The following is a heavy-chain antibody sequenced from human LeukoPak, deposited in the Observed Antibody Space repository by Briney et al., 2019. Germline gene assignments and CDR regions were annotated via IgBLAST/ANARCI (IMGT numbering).Heavy chain of an antibody. V-gene: IGHV4-39*01. J-gene: IGHJ5*02. CDR3: AALTLTGVAGQGWFDA. Sequence: LETLSLTCSVSGDSISNNNWSWAWIRQLPGKGLEWIGTMPFDEKVSDNEIPSYNPSLKGRATISAEKSKNQLSLKVKSVTAADTASYYCAALTLTGVAGQGWFDAWGQGTLVIVSS. D-gene: IGHD3-3*01. CDR2: MPFDEKVSDNEIP. CDR1: GDSISNNNWS.